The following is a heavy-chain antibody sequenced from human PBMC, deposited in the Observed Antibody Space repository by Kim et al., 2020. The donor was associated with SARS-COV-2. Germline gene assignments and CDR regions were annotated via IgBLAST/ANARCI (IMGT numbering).Heavy chain of an antibody. Sequence: GGSLRLSCAASGFTFSSYAMSWVRQAPGKGLEWVSAISGSGGSTYYADSVKGRFTISRDNSKNTLYLQMNSLRAEDTAVYYCAKFPLPMVQGAPFDYWGQGTLVTVSS. CDR2: ISGSGGST. V-gene: IGHV3-23*01. D-gene: IGHD3-10*01. CDR3: AKFPLPMVQGAPFDY. CDR1: GFTFSSYA. J-gene: IGHJ4*02.